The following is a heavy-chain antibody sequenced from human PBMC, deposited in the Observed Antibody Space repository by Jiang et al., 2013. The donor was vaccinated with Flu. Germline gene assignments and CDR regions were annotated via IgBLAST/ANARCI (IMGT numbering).Heavy chain of an antibody. CDR3: VKAAFYCSGGSCFSVYFDY. J-gene: IGHJ4*02. D-gene: IGHD2-15*01. Sequence: QLVESGGGLVQPGGSLRLSCVASGFTFRSDGMHWVRQAPGKGLEYVSGVSSNGDSTYYAQSVKGRFSISRDNSKNTLYLQMSSLRTEDTAVYYCVKAAFYCSGGSCFSVYFDYWGQGTLATVSS. CDR1: GFTFRSDG. CDR2: VSSNGDST. V-gene: IGHV3-64D*06.